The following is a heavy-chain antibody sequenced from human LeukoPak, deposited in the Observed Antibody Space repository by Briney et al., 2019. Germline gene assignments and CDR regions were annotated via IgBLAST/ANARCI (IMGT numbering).Heavy chain of an antibody. V-gene: IGHV4-39*07. J-gene: IGHJ4*02. D-gene: IGHD5-12*01. CDR3: ARDRGYDTTFDY. CDR1: GASISSSDRY. Sequence: PSETLSLTCTVSGASISSSDRYWGWIRQPPGKGLEWIGSIYYSGITYHNPSLKSRVTISVDTSKNQFSLKLNSVTAADTAVYFCARDRGYDTTFDYWGQGTLVSVSS. CDR2: IYYSGIT.